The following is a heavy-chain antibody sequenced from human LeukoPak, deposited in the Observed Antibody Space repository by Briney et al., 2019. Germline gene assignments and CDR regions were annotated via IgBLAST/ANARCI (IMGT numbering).Heavy chain of an antibody. CDR2: ISGSTGDT. V-gene: IGHV1-18*01. D-gene: IGHD4-17*01. CDR3: ARDENYGIFFNVDY. Sequence: ASVKVSCKASGYSFVLYGISWVRQAPGEGPEWMGWISGSTGDTNYAQKFQGRVTMTADTSSSAAYMELRSLRSDDTAVYYCARDENYGIFFNVDYWGQGTLVTVSS. CDR1: GYSFVLYG. J-gene: IGHJ4*02.